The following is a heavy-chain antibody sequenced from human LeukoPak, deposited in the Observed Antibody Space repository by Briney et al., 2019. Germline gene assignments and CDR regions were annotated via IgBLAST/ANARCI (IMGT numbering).Heavy chain of an antibody. CDR2: VNPNSGGI. Sequence: ASVKVSCKASGYTFTGYYVHWVRQAPRQGLEWMGWVNPNSGGINYAQRFQGRGTMTTDTSISTAYMELSRLRSDDTAVYYCARDSVDDYDLRFAKFDSWGQGTLVIVSS. D-gene: IGHD3-22*01. V-gene: IGHV1-2*02. CDR3: ARDSVDDYDLRFAKFDS. CDR1: GYTFTGYY. J-gene: IGHJ4*02.